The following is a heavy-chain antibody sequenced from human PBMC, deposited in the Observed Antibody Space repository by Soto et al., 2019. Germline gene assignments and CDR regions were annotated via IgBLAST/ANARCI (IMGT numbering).Heavy chain of an antibody. CDR2: IYYSGST. V-gene: IGHV4-39*01. D-gene: IGHD1-26*01. CDR3: ARRPRRWEPTKEVFDY. CDR1: GGSISSSSYY. J-gene: IGHJ4*02. Sequence: SETLSLTCTVSGGSISSSSYYWGWIRQPPGKGLEWIGSIYYSGSTYYNPSLKSRVTISVDTSKNQFSLKLSSVTAADTAVYYCARRPRRWEPTKEVFDYWGQGTLVTVSS.